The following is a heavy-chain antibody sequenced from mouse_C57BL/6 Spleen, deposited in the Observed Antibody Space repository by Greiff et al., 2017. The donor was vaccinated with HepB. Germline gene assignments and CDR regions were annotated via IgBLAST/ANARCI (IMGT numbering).Heavy chain of an antibody. CDR2: IRNKANGFTT. CDR3: VKAVSSGSSYTWFAY. J-gene: IGHJ3*01. V-gene: IGHV7-4*01. D-gene: IGHD1-1*01. CDR1: GFTFNDYQ. Sequence: EVQRVESGGGLVQPGASLRLSCAASGFTFNDYQMSWVRQAPGKAPEWLALIRNKANGFTTEYTASVKGRFTISRDNSKNILYLQMNTLRAEDSATYYCVKAVSSGSSYTWFAYWGQGTLVTVSA.